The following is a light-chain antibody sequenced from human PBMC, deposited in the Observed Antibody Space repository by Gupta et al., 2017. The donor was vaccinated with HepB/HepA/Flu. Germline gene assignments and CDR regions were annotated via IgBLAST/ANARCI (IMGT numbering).Light chain of an antibody. CDR3: HQYNNWPPWT. Sequence: TVMTQSPATLSVSPGERATLSCRASQSVGTNLAWYQQKPGQAPRLVIHGASTRDTGIPARFSGSGSGKDFTLTISSRQSEDFAGYYCHQYNNWPPWTFGQGTXVESK. CDR2: GAS. J-gene: IGKJ1*01. CDR1: QSVGTN. V-gene: IGKV3-15*01.